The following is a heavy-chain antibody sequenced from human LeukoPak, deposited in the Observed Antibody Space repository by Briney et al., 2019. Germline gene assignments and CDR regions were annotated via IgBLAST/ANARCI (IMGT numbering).Heavy chain of an antibody. CDR1: GGTFSSYT. Sequence: ASVKVSCKASGGTFSSYTISWVRQAPGQGLEWMGGIIPIFGTANYAQMFQGRVTITADKSTSTDYMEPSSLRSEDTAVYYCATARNTYDAFDIWGQGTMVTVSS. CDR3: ATARNTYDAFDI. V-gene: IGHV1-69*06. CDR2: IIPIFGTA. J-gene: IGHJ3*02. D-gene: IGHD2-2*02.